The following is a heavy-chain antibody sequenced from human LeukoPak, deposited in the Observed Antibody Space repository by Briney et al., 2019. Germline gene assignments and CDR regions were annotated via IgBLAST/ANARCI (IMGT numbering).Heavy chain of an antibody. CDR1: GYSISSGNY. CDR3: ARGVGSGYTDY. Sequence: SETLSLTCTVSGYSISSGNYWGWIRQPPGKGLEWMGSIDHSGSIYYNPSLKSRVTISVDTSKNQFSLKVSSVTAADTAVYYCARGVGSGYTDYWGQGALVTVSS. CDR2: IDHSGSI. D-gene: IGHD3-22*01. J-gene: IGHJ4*02. V-gene: IGHV4-38-2*02.